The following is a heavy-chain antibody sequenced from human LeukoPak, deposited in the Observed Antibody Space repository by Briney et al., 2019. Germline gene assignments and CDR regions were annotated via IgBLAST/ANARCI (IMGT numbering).Heavy chain of an antibody. J-gene: IGHJ4*02. Sequence: PGGSLRLSCAASGFTFSDYYMSGIRQAPGKGLEGVSYISSSGSTIYYADSVKGRFTISRDNAKNSLYLQMNSLRAEDTAVYYCARAPPSLHYYDSSGYYPDYWGQGTLVTVSS. CDR3: ARAPPSLHYYDSSGYYPDY. CDR1: GFTFSDYY. V-gene: IGHV3-11*01. D-gene: IGHD3-22*01. CDR2: ISSSGSTI.